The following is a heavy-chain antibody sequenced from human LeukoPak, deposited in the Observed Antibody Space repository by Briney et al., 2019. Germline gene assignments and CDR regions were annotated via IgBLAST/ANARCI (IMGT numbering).Heavy chain of an antibody. CDR3: AKVGYGDYSGFDY. V-gene: IGHV3-30*02. CDR2: IRYDGSNK. J-gene: IGHJ4*02. Sequence: GGSLGLSCAASGFTFSNYGMHWVRQAPGKGLEWVAFIRYDGSNKYYADSVKGRFTISRDNSKNTLYLQMNSLRAEDTAVYYCAKVGYGDYSGFDYWGQGTLVTVSS. D-gene: IGHD4-17*01. CDR1: GFTFSNYG.